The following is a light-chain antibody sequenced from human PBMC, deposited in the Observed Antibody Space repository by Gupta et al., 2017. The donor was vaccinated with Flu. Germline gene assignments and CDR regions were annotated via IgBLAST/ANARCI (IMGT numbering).Light chain of an antibody. J-gene: IGKJ2*01. CDR1: QSPSRY. CDR3: QQSYTTPYT. V-gene: IGKV1-39*01. Sequence: DIQMTQSPSSLSASVGDRVTITCRASQSPSRYLNWYQHKPGKAPNLLIYTTSTLQSGVPSRFSGSGSGTDFTLTISSLQPEDFATYYCQQSYTTPYTFGQGTKLEVK. CDR2: TTS.